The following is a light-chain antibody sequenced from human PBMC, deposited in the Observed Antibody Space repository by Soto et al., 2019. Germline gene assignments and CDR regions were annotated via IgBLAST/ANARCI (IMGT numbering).Light chain of an antibody. CDR1: QSLSSNY. CDR2: GAS. V-gene: IGKV3-20*01. CDR3: HQYDSSPRT. Sequence: EIVLTQSPGTLSLSPGERATLSCRASQSLSSNYLTWYQQKPGQAPRLLIFGASSRATGIPDRFSGSGSGTAFTLNISRLEPEDFAVYYCHQYDSSPRTFGQGTKVEIK. J-gene: IGKJ1*01.